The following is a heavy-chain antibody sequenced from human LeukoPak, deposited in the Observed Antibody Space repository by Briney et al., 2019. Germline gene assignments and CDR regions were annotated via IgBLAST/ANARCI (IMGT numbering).Heavy chain of an antibody. J-gene: IGHJ4*02. CDR3: ASLSMVTSFDY. Sequence: PGGSLRLSCAASGFTFSSSWMHWVRQAPGKGLVWVSRINSDGSSTSYADSVKGRFTISRDNTKNTLYLQMNSLRAEDTAVYYCASLSMVTSFDYWGQGTLVTVSS. D-gene: IGHD4-17*01. CDR2: INSDGSST. CDR1: GFTFSSSW. V-gene: IGHV3-74*01.